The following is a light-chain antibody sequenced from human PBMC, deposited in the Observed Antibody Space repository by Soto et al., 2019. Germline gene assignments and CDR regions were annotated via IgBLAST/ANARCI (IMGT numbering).Light chain of an antibody. Sequence: EIVLTQSPAILSLSPGEKATLSCRASQSVSGSLGWYQQKPGQAPRLIIYDASVRATGIPARFSGSGSGTDFTLTISSLAPEDVAVYYCQEGTYWPAFGGGTKVEIK. CDR2: DAS. CDR1: QSVSGS. V-gene: IGKV3-11*01. J-gene: IGKJ4*01. CDR3: QEGTYWPA.